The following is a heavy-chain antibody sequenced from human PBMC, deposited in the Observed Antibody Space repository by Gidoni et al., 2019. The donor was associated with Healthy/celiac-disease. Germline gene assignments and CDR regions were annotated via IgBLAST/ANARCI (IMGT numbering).Heavy chain of an antibody. J-gene: IGHJ4*02. Sequence: EVQLLESGGGLVQPGGSLRLSCSASGFTFSSYAMSWVRQAPGKGLGWGSAISGSGGSKYYADSGKGRFTISRDNSKNTLYLQMNSLRAEDTAVYYCAKRVGWLQFPLGFDYWGQGTLVTVSS. CDR2: ISGSGGSK. D-gene: IGHD5-12*01. CDR1: GFTFSSYA. V-gene: IGHV3-23*01. CDR3: AKRVGWLQFPLGFDY.